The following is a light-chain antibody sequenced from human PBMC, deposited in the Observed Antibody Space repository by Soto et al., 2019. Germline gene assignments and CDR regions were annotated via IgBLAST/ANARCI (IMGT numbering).Light chain of an antibody. V-gene: IGLV2-14*01. CDR3: SSYTSSSTLVV. CDR2: DVS. CDR1: SSDVGGYNY. J-gene: IGLJ1*01. Sequence: QSALTQPASVSGSPGQSITISCTGTSSDVGGYNYVSWYQQHAGKAPKLMIYDVSNRPSGVSNRFSGSKSGNTASLTISGLQAEDEADYYCSSYTSSSTLVVFGTGTEVTVL.